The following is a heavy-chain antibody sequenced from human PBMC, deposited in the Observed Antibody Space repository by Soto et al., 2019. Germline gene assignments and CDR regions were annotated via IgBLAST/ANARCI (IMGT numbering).Heavy chain of an antibody. J-gene: IGHJ4*02. CDR1: GYTFTSLG. D-gene: IGHD2-2*01. CDR2: ISAHNDNT. V-gene: IGHV1-18*01. CDR3: TREYCSSSSCYGPDY. Sequence: ASVKVSCKASGYTFTSLGISWVRQAPGQGLEWMGWISAHNDNTRYAQKLQGRVTMTTDTSTRTAYMELRSLRSGDTAVYYCTREYCSSSSCYGPDYWGQGTLVTVSS.